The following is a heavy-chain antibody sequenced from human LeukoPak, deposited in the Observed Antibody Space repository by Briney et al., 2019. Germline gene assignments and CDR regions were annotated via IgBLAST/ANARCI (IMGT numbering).Heavy chain of an antibody. Sequence: PSETLSLTCTVSGGSISSGDYYWSWIRQPPGKGLEWIGYIYYSGSTYYNRSLKSRVTISVDTSKNQFSLKLSSVPAADTTVYYCARVAPVKDAFDIWGQGTMVTVS. J-gene: IGHJ3*02. CDR1: GGSISSGDYY. CDR3: ARVAPVKDAFDI. CDR2: IYYSGST. V-gene: IGHV4-30-4*08.